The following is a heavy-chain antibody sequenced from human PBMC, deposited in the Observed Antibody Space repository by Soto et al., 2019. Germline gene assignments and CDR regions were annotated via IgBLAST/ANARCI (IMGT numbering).Heavy chain of an antibody. CDR1: GYTFSNYG. CDR3: ARASGGGVGTTSY. Sequence: QVQLVQSGAEVKKPGASANVSCKASGYTFSNYGINWMRQVPGQGLEWMGWISAYNGKINYAQRFQGRVSLTTDTSTNTAYMELTSLRSDDTAVYYCARASGGGVGTTSYWGQGTLITVSS. J-gene: IGHJ4*02. V-gene: IGHV1-18*01. D-gene: IGHD1-26*01. CDR2: ISAYNGKI.